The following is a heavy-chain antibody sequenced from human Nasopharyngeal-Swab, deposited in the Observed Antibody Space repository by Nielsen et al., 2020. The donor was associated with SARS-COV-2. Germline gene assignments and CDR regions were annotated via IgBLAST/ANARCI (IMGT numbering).Heavy chain of an antibody. CDR3: AKGDSAAGSSSDY. Sequence: GESLKISCAASGFTFSSYAMSWVRQAPGKGLKWVSTISGSGSSTYYADSVKGRFTISRDNSKNTLYLQMNRLRAEDTAVYYCAKGDSAAGSSSDYWGQGTLVTVSS. D-gene: IGHD6-13*01. V-gene: IGHV3-23*01. J-gene: IGHJ4*02. CDR1: GFTFSSYA. CDR2: ISGSGSST.